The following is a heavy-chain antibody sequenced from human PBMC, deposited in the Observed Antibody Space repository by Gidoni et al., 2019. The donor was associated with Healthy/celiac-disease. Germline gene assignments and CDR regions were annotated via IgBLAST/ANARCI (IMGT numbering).Heavy chain of an antibody. J-gene: IGHJ6*02. CDR3: ATVLSSCRCYYGMDV. CDR2: FDPEDGET. CDR1: GYTRTELS. D-gene: IGHD6-13*01. Sequence: QVQMVQSGAEVKKPGASVKVSCKVSGYTRTELSMHWVRQAPGKGLEWMGGFDPEDGETIYAQKFKGRVTMTEDTSTDTAYMELSILRSEDTAVYYCATVLSSCRCYYGMDVWGQGTTVTVSS. V-gene: IGHV1-24*01.